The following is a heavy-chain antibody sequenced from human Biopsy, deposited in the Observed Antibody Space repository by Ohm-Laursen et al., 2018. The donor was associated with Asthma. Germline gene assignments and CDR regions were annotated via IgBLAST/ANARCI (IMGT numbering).Heavy chain of an antibody. J-gene: IGHJ6*02. D-gene: IGHD2-21*02. CDR3: ASYEVVTAILPMDV. CDR2: ISFDGSNK. Sequence: RSLRLSCAASGFTFSDYYMSWVRQAPGKGLEWVAVISFDGSNKYYGDSVKGRFTIARDNSKNTVYLQMNSLRAEDTAVYYCASYEVVTAILPMDVWGQGTTVTVSS. CDR1: GFTFSDYY. V-gene: IGHV3-30*03.